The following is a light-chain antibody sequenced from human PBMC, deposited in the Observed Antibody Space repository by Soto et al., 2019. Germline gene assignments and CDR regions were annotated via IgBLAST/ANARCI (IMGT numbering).Light chain of an antibody. CDR2: EVS. Sequence: QSVLTQPPSASGSPGQSVTISCTGTSSDVGGYNYVSWYQQHPGKAPKLMIYEVSKRPSGVPHRFSGSKSGNTASLTVSGLQAEDEADYYCSSYAGSNNLVFCGGTKVTVL. CDR1: SSDVGGYNY. CDR3: SSYAGSNNLV. V-gene: IGLV2-8*01. J-gene: IGLJ2*01.